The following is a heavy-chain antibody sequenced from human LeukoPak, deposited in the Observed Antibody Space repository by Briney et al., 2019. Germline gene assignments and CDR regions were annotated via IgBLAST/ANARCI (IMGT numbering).Heavy chain of an antibody. CDR1: GFTFSSYG. CDR2: ISSGSIYT. CDR3: ARGRYNSGY. Sequence: PGRSLRLSCAASGFTFSSYGMHWVRQAPGRGLEWVSDISSGSIYTNYADSVKGRFTISRDDAKNSLYLQMNSLRAEDTAVYYCARGRYNSGYWGQGTLVTVSS. V-gene: IGHV3-21*05. D-gene: IGHD5-18*01. J-gene: IGHJ4*02.